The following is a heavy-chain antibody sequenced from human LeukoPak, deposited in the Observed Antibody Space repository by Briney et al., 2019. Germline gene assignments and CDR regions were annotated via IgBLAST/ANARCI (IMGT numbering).Heavy chain of an antibody. V-gene: IGHV4-34*01. J-gene: IGHJ4*02. CDR3: ARDPTLPFDY. CDR1: GGSFSGYY. D-gene: IGHD3-16*01. CDR2: INHSGST. Sequence: SETLSLTCAVYGGSFSGYYWSWIRQPPGKGLEWIGEINHSGSTNYNPSLKSRVTISVDTSKNQFSLKLSSVTAADTAVYYCARDPTLPFDYWGQGTLVTVSS.